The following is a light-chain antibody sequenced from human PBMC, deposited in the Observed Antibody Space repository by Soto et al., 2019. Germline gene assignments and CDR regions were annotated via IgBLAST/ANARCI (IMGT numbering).Light chain of an antibody. CDR1: SSNIGAGYD. J-gene: IGLJ3*02. CDR2: GNS. Sequence: QPVLTQPPLVSGAPGQRVTISCTGSSSNIGAGYDVHWYQQLPGTAPKLLIYGNSNRPSGVPDRFSGSKSGTSASLAITGLQAEDEADYYCQSYDSSLSGWVFGGGTKVTVL. CDR3: QSYDSSLSGWV. V-gene: IGLV1-40*01.